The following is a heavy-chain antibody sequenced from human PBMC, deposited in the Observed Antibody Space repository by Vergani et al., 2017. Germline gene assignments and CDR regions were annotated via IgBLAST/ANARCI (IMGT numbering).Heavy chain of an antibody. V-gene: IGHV1-46*03. J-gene: IGHJ6*02. CDR3: ARDCVPVLLWFGELSHYYYYYGMDV. Sequence: QVQLVQSGAEVKKPGASVKVSCKASGYTFTSYYMHWVRQAPGQGLEWMGIINPSGGSTSYAQKFQGRVTMTRDTSTSTVYMELSSLRSEDTAVYYCARDCVPVLLWFGELSHYYYYYGMDVWGQGTTVTVSS. CDR1: GYTFTSYY. CDR2: INPSGGST. D-gene: IGHD3-10*01.